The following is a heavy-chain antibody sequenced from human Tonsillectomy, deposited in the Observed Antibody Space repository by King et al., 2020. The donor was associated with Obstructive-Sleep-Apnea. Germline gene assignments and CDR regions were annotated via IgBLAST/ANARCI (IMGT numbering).Heavy chain of an antibody. CDR1: GFTFSSYS. CDR3: AREEDSSSSGFDY. CDR2: ISSSSSYI. D-gene: IGHD6-6*01. Sequence: VQLVESGGGLVKPGGSLRLSCAASGFTFSSYSMNWVRQAPGKGLEWGSSISSSSSYIYYADSGKGRLTISRDNAKNSLYLQMNSLRAEDTAVYYCAREEDSSSSGFDYWGQGTLVTVSS. V-gene: IGHV3-21*01. J-gene: IGHJ4*02.